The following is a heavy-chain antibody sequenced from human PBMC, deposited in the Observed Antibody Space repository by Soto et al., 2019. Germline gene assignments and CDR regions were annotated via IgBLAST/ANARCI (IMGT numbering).Heavy chain of an antibody. CDR1: GYTFKSYA. D-gene: IGHD3-10*01. V-gene: IGHV1-3*01. Sequence: QVQLVQSGAEVKKPGASVKVSCRASGYTFKSYAMHWVRQAPGQRLEWMGWINAGNGNTKYSLKFQGRVTITRDTSASTAYMELSSLRSEDTAVYYCTRSVVVRRVFTFDYWGQGTLVTVSS. CDR3: TRSVVVRRVFTFDY. CDR2: INAGNGNT. J-gene: IGHJ4*02.